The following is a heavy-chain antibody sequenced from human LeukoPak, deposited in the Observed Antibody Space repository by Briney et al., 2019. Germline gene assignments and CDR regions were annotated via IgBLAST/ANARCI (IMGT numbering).Heavy chain of an antibody. J-gene: IGHJ5*02. D-gene: IGHD4-17*01. V-gene: IGHV3-30*18. CDR1: GFTFSSYG. CDR3: AKETTTVTDWFDP. CDR2: ISYDGSNK. Sequence: GGSLRLSCAASGFTFSSYGMHWVRQAPGKGLEWVAVISYDGSNKYYADSVKGRFTISRDNSKNTLYLRMNSLRAEDTAVYYCAKETTTVTDWFDPWGQGTLVTVSS.